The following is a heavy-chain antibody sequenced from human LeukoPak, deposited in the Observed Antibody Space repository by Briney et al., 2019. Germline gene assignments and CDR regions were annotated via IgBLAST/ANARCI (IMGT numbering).Heavy chain of an antibody. CDR3: ARVVYCSGGSCYGAFDI. CDR2: INPNSGGT. J-gene: IGHJ3*02. V-gene: IGHV1-2*02. CDR1: GYTFTGYY. D-gene: IGHD2-15*01. Sequence: ASVKVSCKASGYTFTGYYMHWVRQAPGQGLEWMGLINPNSGGTNYAQRFQGRVTMTRDTSISTAYMELSRLRSDDTAVYYCARVVYCSGGSCYGAFDIWGQGTMVTVSS.